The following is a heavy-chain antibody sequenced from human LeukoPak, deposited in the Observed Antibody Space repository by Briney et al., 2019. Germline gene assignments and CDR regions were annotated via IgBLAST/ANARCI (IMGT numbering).Heavy chain of an antibody. Sequence: SETLSLTCTVSGYSISSGYYWGWIRQPPGKGLEWIGSIYHSGSTYYNPSLKSRVTISVDTSKNQFSLKLSSVTAADTAVYYCARKSSTDYHYYYMDVWGKGTTVTIS. CDR2: IYHSGST. CDR1: GYSISSGYY. CDR3: ARKSSTDYHYYYMDV. V-gene: IGHV4-38-2*02. D-gene: IGHD2-2*01. J-gene: IGHJ6*03.